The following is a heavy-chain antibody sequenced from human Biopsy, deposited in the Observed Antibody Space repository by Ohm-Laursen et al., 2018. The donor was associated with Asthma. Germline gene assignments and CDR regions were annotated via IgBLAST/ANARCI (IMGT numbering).Heavy chain of an antibody. CDR2: ITFDGSTQ. V-gene: IGHV3-30-3*01. CDR1: GRHFGSYN. Sequence: SLRLSCSATGRHFGSYNMHWARQAPGKGLEWVAVITFDGSTQHYGDSVKGRFTISRDNSKNMLFLQMNSLRAEDTAVYYCLRDTLGYYFDIWGQGTQVTVSS. D-gene: IGHD6-13*01. J-gene: IGHJ4*02. CDR3: LRDTLGYYFDI.